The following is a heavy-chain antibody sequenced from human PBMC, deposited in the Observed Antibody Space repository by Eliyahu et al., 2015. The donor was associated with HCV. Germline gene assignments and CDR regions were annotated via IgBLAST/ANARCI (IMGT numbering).Heavy chain of an antibody. D-gene: IGHD4-17*01. J-gene: IGHJ4*02. CDR1: GFLFNSFS. V-gene: IGHV3-21*01. CDR3: ARDARTTVTLFDT. CDR2: ISSSSSYI. Sequence: EVQLVESGGGLVKPGGSLRLSCAASGFLFNSFSMGWVRQAPGKGLEWVSSISSSSSYIYYADSVKGRFTISRDNAKNSLYLQMNGLTAEDTAVYFCARDARTTVTLFDTWGQGTLVTVSS.